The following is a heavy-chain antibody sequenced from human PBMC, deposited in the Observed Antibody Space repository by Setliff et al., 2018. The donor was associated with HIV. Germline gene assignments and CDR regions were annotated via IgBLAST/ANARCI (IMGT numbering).Heavy chain of an antibody. J-gene: IGHJ4*02. D-gene: IGHD1-26*01. CDR1: GFTFSTYG. V-gene: IGHV3-30*03. Sequence: GGSLRLSCAASGFTFSTYGVYRVRQAPGKGLEWVAVITYDGSKKYYADSVKGRFTISRDNAKNTVYLQMNSLRVEDTGVYHCARDGGYGTPFDYWGQGTPVTVSS. CDR3: ARDGGYGTPFDY. CDR2: ITYDGSKK.